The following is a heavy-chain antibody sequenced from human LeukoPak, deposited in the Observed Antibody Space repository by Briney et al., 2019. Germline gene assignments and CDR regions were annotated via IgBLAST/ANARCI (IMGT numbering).Heavy chain of an antibody. Sequence: ASVKVSCKASGYTFTGYYMHWVRQAPGQGLEWMGWINPNSGGTNYAQKFQGRVTMTRDTSISTAYMELSRLRSDDTAVYYCARAPGYSSGWYGIYGYYYYYYMDVWGKGTTVTISS. CDR3: ARAPGYSSGWYGIYGYYYYYYMDV. J-gene: IGHJ6*03. CDR2: INPNSGGT. CDR1: GYTFTGYY. V-gene: IGHV1-2*02. D-gene: IGHD6-19*01.